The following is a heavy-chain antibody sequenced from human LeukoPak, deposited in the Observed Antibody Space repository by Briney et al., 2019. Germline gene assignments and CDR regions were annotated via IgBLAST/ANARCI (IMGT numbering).Heavy chain of an antibody. Sequence: PGGSLRLSCAASGLTFSDYHMSWIRQAPGKGLEWVSHISDNGRTKYYANSVQGRFTVSRDNAKNSLYLQMNSLRADDTAVYYCARGRGLGVVSPYFDYWGQGTLVTVSS. CDR1: GLTFSDYH. D-gene: IGHD3-3*01. CDR3: ARGRGLGVVSPYFDY. J-gene: IGHJ4*02. CDR2: ISDNGRTK. V-gene: IGHV3-11*01.